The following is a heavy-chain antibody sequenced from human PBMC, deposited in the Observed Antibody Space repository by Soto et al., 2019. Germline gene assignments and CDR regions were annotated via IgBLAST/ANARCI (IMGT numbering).Heavy chain of an antibody. CDR3: ARNGYNRGWYHFDY. J-gene: IGHJ4*02. V-gene: IGHV4-4*02. Sequence: QVQLQESGPGLVKPSETLSLTCAVSGGSISSTNWWTWVRQPPGRGLEWIGEISQSGSTNYNPSLKSRVIISVDKSKNQFSLKVNSVTAADTAVYYRARNGYNRGWYHFDYWGQGTLVTVS. D-gene: IGHD6-19*01. CDR2: ISQSGST. CDR1: GGSISSTNW.